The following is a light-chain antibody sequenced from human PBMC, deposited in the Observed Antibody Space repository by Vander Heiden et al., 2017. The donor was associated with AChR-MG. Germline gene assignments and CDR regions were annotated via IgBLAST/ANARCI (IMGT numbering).Light chain of an antibody. V-gene: IGLV1-40*01. J-gene: IGLJ3*02. CDR2: RKT. CDR3: QTYDTSGSVV. CDR1: MSNLGAGYE. Sequence: QSVLAHPPSVSGVPGQRVTISCTGSMSNLGAGYEVHWYQQLPGTAPKLLIYRKTNRTSGVPDRFSGYRSGTSASMAITGLQAEEEAEYYCQTYDTSGSVVFGEGTKLSVL.